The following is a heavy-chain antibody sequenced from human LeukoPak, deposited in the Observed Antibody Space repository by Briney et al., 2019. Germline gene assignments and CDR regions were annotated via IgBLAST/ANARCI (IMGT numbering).Heavy chain of an antibody. CDR1: GFTVSSNY. CDR3: AKGRREMATTFDY. D-gene: IGHD5-24*01. J-gene: IGHJ4*02. V-gene: IGHV3-53*01. CDR2: MYSGGTT. Sequence: GGSLRLSCAASGFTVSSNYMTWVRQAPGKGLEWVSVMYSGGTTYYADSVKGRFTFSRDNSKNTLYLQMNSLRAEDTAVYYCAKGRREMATTFDYWGQGTLVTVSS.